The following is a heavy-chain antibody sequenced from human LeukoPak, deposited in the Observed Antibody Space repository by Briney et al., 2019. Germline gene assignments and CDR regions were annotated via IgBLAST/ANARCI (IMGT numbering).Heavy chain of an antibody. J-gene: IGHJ4*02. CDR3: ATVVSGFCDH. V-gene: IGHV3-21*04. CDR2: ISSSSTYI. Sequence: PGRSLRLSCAASGFTFSSSTMTWVRQSPGKGLEWVSSISSSSTYIYYADSVKGRFIISRDNAENSLYLQANSLRADDTAVYYCATVVSGFCDHWGQGTLVTVSS. CDR1: GFTFSSST. D-gene: IGHD5/OR15-5a*01.